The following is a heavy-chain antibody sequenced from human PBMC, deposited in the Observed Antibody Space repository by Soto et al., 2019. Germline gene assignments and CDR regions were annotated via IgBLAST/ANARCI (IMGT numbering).Heavy chain of an antibody. D-gene: IGHD1-7*01. CDR2: IIPIFGTA. J-gene: IGHJ6*02. CDR1: GCTFSSYA. Sequence: SVKVSCKASGCTFSSYAISWVRQAPGQGLEWMGGIIPIFGTANYAQKFQGRVTITADESTSTAYMELSSLRSEDTAVYYCAKELRSSYYGVDVWGQGTTVAVSS. CDR3: AKELRSSYYGVDV. V-gene: IGHV1-69*13.